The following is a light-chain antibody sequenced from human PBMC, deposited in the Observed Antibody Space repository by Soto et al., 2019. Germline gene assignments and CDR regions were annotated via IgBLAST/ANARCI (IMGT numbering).Light chain of an antibody. J-gene: IGKJ5*01. CDR2: DIS. V-gene: IGKV3-20*01. CDR3: KHYENSPIT. CDR1: QDVTTN. Sequence: TQFPGILSASPGEGVTLSCRAAQDVTTNFAWYQQKRGQAPRLLIYDISSRATGVQARFSGGGSETDFILTISRVEPEDFAMYYCKHYENSPITFGPGTRLEIK.